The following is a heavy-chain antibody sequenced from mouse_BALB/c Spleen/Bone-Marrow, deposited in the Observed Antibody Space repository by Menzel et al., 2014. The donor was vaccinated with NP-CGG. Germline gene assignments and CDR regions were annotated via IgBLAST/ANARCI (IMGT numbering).Heavy chain of an antibody. V-gene: IGHV10-1*02. CDR3: VRLEAY. Sequence: EVKVVESGGGLVQPKGSLKLSCAASGFTFNTYAMNWVRQAPGKGLEWVARIRSKSNNYATYYADPVKDRFTISRDDSQSMLYLQMNNLKTEDTAMYCCVRLEAYWGQGTLVSVSA. J-gene: IGHJ3*01. CDR2: IRSKSNNYAT. CDR1: GFTFNTYA.